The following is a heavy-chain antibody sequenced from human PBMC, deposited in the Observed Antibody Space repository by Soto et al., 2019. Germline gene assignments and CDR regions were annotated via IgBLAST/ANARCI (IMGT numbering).Heavy chain of an antibody. Sequence: PSETLSLTCTVSGGSISSTSYYWGWIRQPPGKGLEWIGSVYYGGSTYYNPSLKSRVTISEDTSKNQFSLKLSSVTAADTAVYYCARRSVATLTLDYWGQGTLVTVSS. CDR2: VYYGGST. J-gene: IGHJ4*02. CDR1: GGSISSTSYY. D-gene: IGHD5-12*01. V-gene: IGHV4-39*01. CDR3: ARRSVATLTLDY.